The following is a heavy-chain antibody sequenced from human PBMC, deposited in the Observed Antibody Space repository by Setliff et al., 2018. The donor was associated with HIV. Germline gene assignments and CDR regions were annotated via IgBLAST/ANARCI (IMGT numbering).Heavy chain of an antibody. CDR1: GFTFSNYG. D-gene: IGHD6-13*01. CDR2: IRYDGSNK. J-gene: IGHJ4*02. V-gene: IGHV3-30*02. Sequence: GGSLRLSCAASGFTFSNYGMYWVRQAPGKGLEWVAFIRYDGSNKYYADSVKGRFTISRDNSKNTLYLQINRLRAEDTAVYYCAKAPLTIVATGGEDCWGQGTLVTVSS. CDR3: AKAPLTIVATGGEDC.